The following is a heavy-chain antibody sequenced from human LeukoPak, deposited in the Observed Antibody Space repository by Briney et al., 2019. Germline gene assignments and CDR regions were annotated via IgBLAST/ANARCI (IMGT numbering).Heavy chain of an antibody. Sequence: SQTLSLTCTVSGGSISSGSYYWSWIRQPAGKGLEWIGRVYTSGSNTYNPSLKSRVSMSIDTSNNRFSLKLSSVTAADTAVYYCARGGVIVPAVIIDDAFDIWGQGTVVIVS. J-gene: IGHJ3*02. CDR2: VYTSGSN. D-gene: IGHD3-10*01. CDR1: GGSISSGSYY. CDR3: ARGGVIVPAVIIDDAFDI. V-gene: IGHV4-61*02.